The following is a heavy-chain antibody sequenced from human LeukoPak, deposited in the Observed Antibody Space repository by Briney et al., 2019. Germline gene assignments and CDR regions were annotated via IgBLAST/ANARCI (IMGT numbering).Heavy chain of an antibody. CDR2: INHSGST. Sequence: EINHSGSTNYNPSLKSRVTISVDTSKNQFSLKLSSVTAADTAVYYCARGPAYCGGDCYSYWGQGTLVTVSS. CDR3: ARGPAYCGGDCYSY. V-gene: IGHV4-34*01. J-gene: IGHJ4*02. D-gene: IGHD2-21*02.